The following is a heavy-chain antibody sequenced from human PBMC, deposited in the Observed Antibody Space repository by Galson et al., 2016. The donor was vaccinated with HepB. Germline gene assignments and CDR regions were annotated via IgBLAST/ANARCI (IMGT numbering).Heavy chain of an antibody. CDR1: GFMFSTYW. V-gene: IGHV3-7*03. Sequence: SLRLSCAASGFMFSTYWMMWVRQAPGKGPEWVAVIKPDGSEKYYVDSVKGRFTISRDNAKNSMYLQMDSLRGDDTAVYHCAKDPNWDLGYWGQGALVTVSS. CDR3: AKDPNWDLGY. CDR2: IKPDGSEK. D-gene: IGHD1-1*01. J-gene: IGHJ4*02.